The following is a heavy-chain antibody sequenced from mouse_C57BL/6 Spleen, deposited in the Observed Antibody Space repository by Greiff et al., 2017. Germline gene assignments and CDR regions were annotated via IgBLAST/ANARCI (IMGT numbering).Heavy chain of an antibody. D-gene: IGHD1-1*01. CDR3: APYYYGSSYGEWYFDV. CDR1: GYSFTGYY. V-gene: IGHV1-42*01. CDR2: INPSTGGT. Sequence: VQLQQSGPELVKPGASVKISCKASGYSFTGYYMNWVKQSPEKSLEWIGEINPSTGGTTYNQKFKAKATLTVDKSSSTAYMQLKSLTSEDSAVYYCAPYYYGSSYGEWYFDVWGTGTTVTVSS. J-gene: IGHJ1*03.